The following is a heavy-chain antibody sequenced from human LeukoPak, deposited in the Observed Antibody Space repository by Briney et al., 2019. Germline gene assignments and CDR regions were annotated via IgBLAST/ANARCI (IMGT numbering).Heavy chain of an antibody. CDR1: GFTFSSYA. J-gene: IGHJ3*02. CDR3: ARDPNPTAGDI. Sequence: GGSLRLSCAASGFTFSSYAMHWARQAPGKGLEWVAVISYDGSNKYYADSVKGRFTISRDNSKNTLYLQMNSLRAEDTAVYYCARDPNPTAGDIWGQGTMVTVSS. V-gene: IGHV3-30-3*01. D-gene: IGHD1-14*01. CDR2: ISYDGSNK.